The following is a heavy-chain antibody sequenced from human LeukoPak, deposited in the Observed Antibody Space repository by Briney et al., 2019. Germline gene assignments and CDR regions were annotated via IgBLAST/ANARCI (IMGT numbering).Heavy chain of an antibody. Sequence: GSLRLSCTASGFTFGDYAMSWVRQAPGKGLEWVGFIRSKAYGGTTEYAASVKGRFTISRDDSKSIAYLQMNSLKTEDTAVYYCTRDYDSSGYYYWGQGTLVTVSS. CDR1: GFTFGDYA. J-gene: IGHJ4*02. D-gene: IGHD3-22*01. CDR3: TRDYDSSGYYY. CDR2: IRSKAYGGTT. V-gene: IGHV3-49*04.